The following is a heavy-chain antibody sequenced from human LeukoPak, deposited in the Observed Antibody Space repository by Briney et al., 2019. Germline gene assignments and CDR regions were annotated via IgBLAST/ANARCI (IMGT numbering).Heavy chain of an antibody. CDR2: IYTSGST. CDR3: ARNGRYRNLPSAAYYYYYMDV. Sequence: LETLSLTCTVAGGSISSYYWSWIRQPAGKGLEWIGRIYTSGSTNYNPSLKSRVTISVDKSKNQFSLKLSSVTAADTAVYYCARNGRYRNLPSAAYYYYYMDVWGKGTTVTVSS. D-gene: IGHD4-11*01. J-gene: IGHJ6*03. V-gene: IGHV4-4*07. CDR1: GGSISSYY.